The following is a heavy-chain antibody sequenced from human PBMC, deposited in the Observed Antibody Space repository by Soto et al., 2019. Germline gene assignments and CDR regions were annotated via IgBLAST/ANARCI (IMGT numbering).Heavy chain of an antibody. D-gene: IGHD5-12*01. CDR1: GGTFSNYP. V-gene: IGHV1-69*12. Sequence: QVQLVQSGAEVKKPGSSVKVSCKASGGTFSNYPISWVRQAPGQGLEWMGGIIPIFGTVNYAQKFQGRVTIXXDXAXTTATMELSSLRSEDTAVYYCARGNHRWLQLWYFDLWGRGTLVTVSS. J-gene: IGHJ2*01. CDR3: ARGNHRWLQLWYFDL. CDR2: IIPIFGTV.